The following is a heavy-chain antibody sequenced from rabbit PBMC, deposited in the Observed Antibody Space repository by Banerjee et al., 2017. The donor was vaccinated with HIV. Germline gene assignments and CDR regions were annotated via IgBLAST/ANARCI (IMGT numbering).Heavy chain of an antibody. Sequence: QSLEESGGDLVKPEGSLTLTCKASGFSFSNKYVMCWVRQAPGKGLEWIACINTSSGNTYYASWAKGRFTISKTSSTTVTLQMTSLTAADTATYFCGRDRDGDAGYGSLALWGPGTLVTVS. J-gene: IGHJ4*01. CDR2: INTSSGNT. CDR3: GRDRDGDAGYGSLAL. CDR1: GFSFSNKYV. V-gene: IGHV1S40*01. D-gene: IGHD7-1*01.